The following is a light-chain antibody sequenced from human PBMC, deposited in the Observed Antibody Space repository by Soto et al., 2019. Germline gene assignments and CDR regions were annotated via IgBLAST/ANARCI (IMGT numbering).Light chain of an antibody. V-gene: IGKV1-39*01. J-gene: IGKJ2*01. CDR3: QQSYSTPYT. CDR1: QSIGTF. Sequence: IQMTQSPSSLSASVGDRVSITCRASQSIGTFFNWYQQKPGEAPNLLIYAASSLQSGVPSRFSGSGSGTDFTLTISSLQPEDFATYYCQQSYSTPYTFGQGTKVDIK. CDR2: AAS.